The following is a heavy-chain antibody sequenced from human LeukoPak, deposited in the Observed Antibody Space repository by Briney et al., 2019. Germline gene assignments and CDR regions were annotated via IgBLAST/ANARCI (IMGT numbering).Heavy chain of an antibody. Sequence: PSETLSLTCTVSGGSISSYYWSWIRQPAGKGLEWIGRIYTSGSTSYNPSLKSRVTMSVDTSKNQFSLKLSSVTAADTAVYYCARWGRGWLRFNWFDPWGQGTLVTVSS. J-gene: IGHJ5*02. D-gene: IGHD5-12*01. V-gene: IGHV4-4*07. CDR2: IYTSGST. CDR1: GGSISSYY. CDR3: ARWGRGWLRFNWFDP.